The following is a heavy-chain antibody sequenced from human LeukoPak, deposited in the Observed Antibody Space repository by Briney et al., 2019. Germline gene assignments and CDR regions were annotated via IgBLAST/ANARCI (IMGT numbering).Heavy chain of an antibody. CDR3: ARGVLPAAFDV. J-gene: IGHJ3*01. Sequence: GGSLRLSCAASGFTFSSYGMHWVRQAPGKGLEWVSSIGGNSKYINYADSVKGRFTTSRNNAKNSLYLQMNGLRAEDTAVYYCARGVLPAAFDVWGQGTMVTVSS. V-gene: IGHV3-21*01. CDR2: IGGNSKYI. D-gene: IGHD2-2*01. CDR1: GFTFSSYG.